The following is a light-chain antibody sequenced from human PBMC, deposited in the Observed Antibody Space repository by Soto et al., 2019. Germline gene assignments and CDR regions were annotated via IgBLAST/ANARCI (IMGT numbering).Light chain of an antibody. J-gene: IGKJ1*01. CDR1: QSLGYSDGDTY. Sequence: DGVMTQSPLSLPVTLGQPASISCRSSQSLGYSDGDTYLNWFQQRPGQSPRHLIYKVSKRDSGGPDRFSGSGSGPDFTLKISRVEAEDVGVYYSMQGTLLPRTFGQGTKVEIK. CDR2: KVS. CDR3: MQGTLLPRT. V-gene: IGKV2-30*01.